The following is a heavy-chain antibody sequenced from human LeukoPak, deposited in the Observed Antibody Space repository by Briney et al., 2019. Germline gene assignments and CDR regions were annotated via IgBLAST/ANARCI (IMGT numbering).Heavy chain of an antibody. J-gene: IGHJ3*02. CDR2: ICYSGST. D-gene: IGHD3-10*01. Sequence: PSETLSLTCTVSGGSISSSSYYWGWIRQPPGKGLEWIGSICYSGSTYYNASLKSRVTISVDRSKNQFSLKVTSVTAADTAVYYCARHNWFGQNAFDIWGQGTMVTVSS. CDR1: GGSISSSSYY. CDR3: ARHNWFGQNAFDI. V-gene: IGHV4-39*01.